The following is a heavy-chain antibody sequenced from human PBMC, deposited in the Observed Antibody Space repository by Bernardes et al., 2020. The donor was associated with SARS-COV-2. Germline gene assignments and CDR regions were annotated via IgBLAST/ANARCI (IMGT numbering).Heavy chain of an antibody. D-gene: IGHD3-10*01. CDR3: ARAKDGGFGAFDP. CDR1: AGSMSSSSGGYY. J-gene: IGHJ5*02. CDR2: IYYSGST. V-gene: IGHV4-31*03. Sequence: SETLSLTCTVSAGSMSSSSGGYYWTWIRQHPGKGLEWIGYIYYSGSTFYNPSLKSRVTISVDTSKKQFSLRLTSVTAADTAVYYCARAKDGGFGAFDPWGQGTLVTVSS.